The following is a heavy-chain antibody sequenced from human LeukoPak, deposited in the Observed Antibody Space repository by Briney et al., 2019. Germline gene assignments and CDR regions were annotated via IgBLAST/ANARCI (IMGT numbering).Heavy chain of an antibody. CDR1: GGTFRTFA. D-gene: IGHD6-19*01. V-gene: IGHV1-69*13. Sequence: ASVKVSCKASGGTFRTFAISWVRQAPGQGLEWMGGIIPIFGIPDSAQKFQGRLTITADESTTTAYMELSSLRSDDTTVYYCARDFSYQWLASDAAFDIWGQGTMVTVSS. CDR3: ARDFSYQWLASDAAFDI. CDR2: IIPIFGIP. J-gene: IGHJ3*02.